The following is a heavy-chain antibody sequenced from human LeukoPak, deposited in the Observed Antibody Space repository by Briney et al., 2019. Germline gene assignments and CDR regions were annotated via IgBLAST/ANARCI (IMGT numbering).Heavy chain of an antibody. V-gene: IGHV4-39*01. J-gene: IGHJ6*03. CDR3: ARHEHNYYYYYMDV. D-gene: IGHD2-21*01. Sequence: SETLSLTCTVSGGSISSSSYYWGWIRQPPGKGPEWIGSIYYSGSTYYNPSLKSRVTISVDTSKNQFSLKLSSVTAADTAVYYCARHEHNYYYYYMDVWGKGTTVTISS. CDR1: GGSISSSSYY. CDR2: IYYSGST.